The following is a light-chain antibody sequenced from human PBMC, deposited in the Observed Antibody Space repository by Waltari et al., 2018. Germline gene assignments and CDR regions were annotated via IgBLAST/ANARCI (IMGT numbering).Light chain of an antibody. J-gene: IGLJ2*01. V-gene: IGLV3-1*01. Sequence: SYELTQPPSVSVSPGQTASITSSGDKLGDKYACWYQQKPGQSPVLGIYQDSKRPSGIPERFSGSNSGNTATLTISGTQAMDEADYYCQAWDSSTVVFGGGTKLTVL. CDR3: QAWDSSTVV. CDR2: QDS. CDR1: KLGDKY.